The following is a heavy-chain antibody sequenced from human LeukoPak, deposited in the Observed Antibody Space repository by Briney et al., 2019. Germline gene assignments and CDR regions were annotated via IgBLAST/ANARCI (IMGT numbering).Heavy chain of an antibody. CDR3: ARDLSPPAAAIALGAFDI. D-gene: IGHD2-2*01. CDR2: IYRSGST. CDR1: GGSISSGGYY. Sequence: PSQTLSLTCTVSGGSISSGGYYWSWIRQPPGKGLEWIGYIYRSGSTYYNPSLKSRVTISVDTSKNQFSLKLSSVTAADTAVYYCARDLSPPAAAIALGAFDIWGQGTMVTVSS. J-gene: IGHJ3*02. V-gene: IGHV4-30-2*01.